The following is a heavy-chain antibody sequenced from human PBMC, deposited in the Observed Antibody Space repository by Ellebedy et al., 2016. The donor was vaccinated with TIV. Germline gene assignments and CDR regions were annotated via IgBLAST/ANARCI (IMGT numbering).Heavy chain of an antibody. J-gene: IGHJ4*02. CDR2: IWYDGSTK. Sequence: GESLKISCAASGFTFSSYGMHWVRQAPGKGLEWVAVIWYDGSTKYYSDSVKGLFTISRDNSKNTLYLQMTSLRAEDTALYYCARDQLQCGGDCYSAPRYYFDYWGQGTLVTVSS. CDR3: ARDQLQCGGDCYSAPRYYFDY. V-gene: IGHV3-33*08. D-gene: IGHD2-21*02. CDR1: GFTFSSYG.